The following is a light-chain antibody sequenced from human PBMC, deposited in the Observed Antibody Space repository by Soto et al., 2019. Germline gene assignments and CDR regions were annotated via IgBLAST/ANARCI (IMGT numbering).Light chain of an antibody. CDR3: SSYGASSTL. J-gene: IGLJ3*02. CDR1: SSDIGGYNY. Sequence: SVLTQPASVSGSPGQSITISCTGSSSDIGGYNYVSWYQQHPGKAPQLMIYDVSYRPSGISDRFSGSKSGNTASLTISGLQPKDEADYYCSSYGASSTLFGGGTQLTVL. V-gene: IGLV2-14*03. CDR2: DVS.